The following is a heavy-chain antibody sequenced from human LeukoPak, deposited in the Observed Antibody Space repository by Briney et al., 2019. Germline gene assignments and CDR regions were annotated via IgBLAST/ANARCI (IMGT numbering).Heavy chain of an antibody. CDR2: ISSSSSYI. CDR3: ALCNVDTAGVDY. V-gene: IGHV3-21*01. J-gene: IGHJ4*02. Sequence: GGSLRLSCAASGFTFSSYSMNWVRQAPGKGLEWVSSISSSSSYIYYADSVKGRFTISRDNAKNSLYLQMNSLRAEDTVVYCCALCNVDTAGVDYWGQGALVTVSS. CDR1: GFTFSSYS. D-gene: IGHD5-18*01.